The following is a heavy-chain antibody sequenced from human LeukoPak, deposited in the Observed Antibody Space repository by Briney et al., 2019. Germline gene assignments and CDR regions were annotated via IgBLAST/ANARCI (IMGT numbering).Heavy chain of an antibody. Sequence: GGSLRLSCAASGFTFSSYGMHWVRQAPGKGLEWVAFIRYDGSNKYYADSVKGRFTISRDNSKNTLYLQMNSLRAEDTAVYYCAKEPEHIGTYYFDYWGQGILVTVSS. CDR1: GFTFSSYG. CDR2: IRYDGSNK. V-gene: IGHV3-30*02. J-gene: IGHJ4*02. D-gene: IGHD2-21*01. CDR3: AKEPEHIGTYYFDY.